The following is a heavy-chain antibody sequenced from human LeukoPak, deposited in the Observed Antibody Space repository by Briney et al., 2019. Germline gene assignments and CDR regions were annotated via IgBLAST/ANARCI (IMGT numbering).Heavy chain of an antibody. V-gene: IGHV3-11*04. CDR2: ISGSGHDI. J-gene: IGHJ4*02. CDR1: GFTFSDSY. Sequence: GGSLRLSCAASGFTFSDSYMTWVRQAPEKGVGWVAYISGSGHDINYSESAKGRFTISRDNAKNSLYLQMNSLRAEDTAVYYCARDPPNSSGDYWGQGTLVTVSS. D-gene: IGHD6-19*01. CDR3: ARDPPNSSGDY.